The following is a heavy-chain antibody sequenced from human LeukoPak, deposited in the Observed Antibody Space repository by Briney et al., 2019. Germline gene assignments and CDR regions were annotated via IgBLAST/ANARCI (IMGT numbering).Heavy chain of an antibody. J-gene: IGHJ4*02. Sequence: SETLSLTCTVSGGSISNYYWTWIRQSPGTGLEWIGYIYHSGSTNYNPSLKSRVTISVDTSKNQFSLKLSSVTAADTAVYYCAGATTYYYDSSGYRPFDYWGQGTLVTVSS. D-gene: IGHD3-22*01. CDR3: AGATTYYYDSSGYRPFDY. CDR1: GGSISNYY. V-gene: IGHV4-59*01. CDR2: IYHSGST.